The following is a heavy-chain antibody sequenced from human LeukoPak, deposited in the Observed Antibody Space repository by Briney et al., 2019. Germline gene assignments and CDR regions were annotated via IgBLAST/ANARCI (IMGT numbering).Heavy chain of an antibody. J-gene: IGHJ4*02. CDR2: INPNSGGT. V-gene: IGHV1-2*02. CDR3: ARDGGYSYGKNLRSDY. D-gene: IGHD5-18*01. Sequence: ASVKVSCKASGYTFTGYYMHWVRQAPGQGLEWMGWINPNSGGTNYAQKFQGRVTMTRDTSISTAYMELSRLRSDDTAVYYCARDGGYSYGKNLRSDYWGQGTLVTVSS. CDR1: GYTFTGYY.